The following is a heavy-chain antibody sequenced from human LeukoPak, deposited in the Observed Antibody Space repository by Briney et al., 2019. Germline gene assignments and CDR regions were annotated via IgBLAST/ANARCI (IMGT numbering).Heavy chain of an antibody. CDR3: AKRSRRLTIVRGVPREDV. V-gene: IGHV3-23*01. J-gene: IGHJ6*02. D-gene: IGHD3-10*01. Sequence: GGSLRLSCAASGFTFSSSSISWVRQAPGKGLEWVSAITDAVGSTHYADSVKGRFTISRDNSKNTLYLQMNSLRAEDTAVYYCAKRSRRLTIVRGVPREDVWGQGTTVTVSS. CDR1: GFTFSSSS. CDR2: ITDAVGST.